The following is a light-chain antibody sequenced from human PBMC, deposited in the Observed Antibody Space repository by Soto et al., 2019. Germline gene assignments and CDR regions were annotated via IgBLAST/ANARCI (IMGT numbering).Light chain of an antibody. CDR3: QHRYSTPRT. CDR2: AAS. V-gene: IGKV1-39*01. Sequence: DIQMTQSPSSLSASVGDRVTITCRASQSMSSYLNWYQQKPGKAPKLLIYAASSLQSGVPSRFSGSGSGTDFTIPISSLQPEDFATYYCQHRYSTPRTCGQGTKVEIK. J-gene: IGKJ1*01. CDR1: QSMSSY.